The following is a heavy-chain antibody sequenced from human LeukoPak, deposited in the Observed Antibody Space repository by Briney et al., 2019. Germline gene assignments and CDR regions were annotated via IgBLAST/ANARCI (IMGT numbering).Heavy chain of an antibody. Sequence: GGSLRLSCAASGFTFSSSSMNWVRQAPGKGLEWVSSISSSSSYIYYADSVKGRFTISRDNAKNSLYLQMNSLRAEDTAVYYCARDLYCSSTSCPLRYWGQGTLVTVPS. CDR1: GFTFSSSS. J-gene: IGHJ4*02. CDR2: ISSSSSYI. CDR3: ARDLYCSSTSCPLRY. V-gene: IGHV3-21*01. D-gene: IGHD2-2*01.